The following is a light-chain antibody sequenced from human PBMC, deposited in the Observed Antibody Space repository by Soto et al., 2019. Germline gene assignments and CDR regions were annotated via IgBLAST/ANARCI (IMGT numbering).Light chain of an antibody. V-gene: IGKV3-11*01. CDR2: DAS. CDR3: QQRYSWPPLT. CDR1: QSVRTY. J-gene: IGKJ4*01. Sequence: EIVLTQSPATLSLSPGEGATLSCRASQSVRTYLAWYQQKPGQVPRLLIYDASNRATGVPARFSGSGSGTDFNLTISSLEPEDFAVYYCQQRYSWPPLTFGGGTRVAIK.